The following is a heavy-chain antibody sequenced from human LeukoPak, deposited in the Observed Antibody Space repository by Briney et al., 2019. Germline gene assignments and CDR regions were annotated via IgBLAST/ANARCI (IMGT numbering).Heavy chain of an antibody. J-gene: IGHJ4*02. V-gene: IGHV3-23*01. CDR2: ISGSGGST. CDR3: AKDRGDYSNYRPYYFDY. CDR1: GFTFSSYA. D-gene: IGHD4-11*01. Sequence: GGSLRLSCAASGFTFSSYAMSWVRQAPGKGLEWVSAISGSGGSTYYADSVKGRFTISRDNSKNTLYQQMNSLRAEDTAVYYCAKDRGDYSNYRPYYFDYWGQGTLVTVSS.